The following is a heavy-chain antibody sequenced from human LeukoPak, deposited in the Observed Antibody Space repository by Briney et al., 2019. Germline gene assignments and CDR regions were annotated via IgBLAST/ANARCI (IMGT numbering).Heavy chain of an antibody. J-gene: IGHJ6*02. CDR2: IYYSGST. D-gene: IGHD5-18*01. CDR1: GGSISSSSYY. Sequence: SETLSLTCTVSGGSISSSSYYWGWIRQPPGKGLEWIGSIYYSGSTYYNPSLKSRVTISVDTSKNQFSLKLSSVTAADTAVYYCARHGGSGYSYVPSYYYYGMDVWGRGTTVTVSS. V-gene: IGHV4-39*01. CDR3: ARHGGSGYSYVPSYYYYGMDV.